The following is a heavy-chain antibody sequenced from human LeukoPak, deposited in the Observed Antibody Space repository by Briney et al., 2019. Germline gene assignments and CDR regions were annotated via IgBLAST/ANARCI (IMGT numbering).Heavy chain of an antibody. CDR1: GFTFSSYA. V-gene: IGHV3-23*01. CDR2: ISGSGGST. Sequence: GGSLRLSCAASGFTFSSYAMSWVRQAPGKGLEWVSAISGSGGSTYYADSVKGRFTISRDNSKNTLYLQMNSLRAEDTAVYYCAKHSSGWQRTPPYYWGQGTLVTVSS. J-gene: IGHJ4*02. D-gene: IGHD6-19*01. CDR3: AKHSSGWQRTPPYY.